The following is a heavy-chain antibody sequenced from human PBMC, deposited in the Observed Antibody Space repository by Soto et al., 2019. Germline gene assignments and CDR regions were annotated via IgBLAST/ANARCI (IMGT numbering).Heavy chain of an antibody. Sequence: PGGSLRLSCAASGFTFNDYYMSWIRQAPGKGLEWISYISSGSDFTYHADSVKGRFTISRDNAKNSLYLQLSALRAEDTAVYYCARGALNGYVIYWGRGTLVTVSS. D-gene: IGHD2-8*01. CDR2: ISSGSDFT. V-gene: IGHV3-11*06. CDR1: GFTFNDYY. J-gene: IGHJ4*02. CDR3: ARGALNGYVIY.